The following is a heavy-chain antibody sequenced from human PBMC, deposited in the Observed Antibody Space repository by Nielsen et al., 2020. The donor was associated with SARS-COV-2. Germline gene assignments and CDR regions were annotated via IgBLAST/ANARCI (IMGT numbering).Heavy chain of an antibody. CDR3: ARDGTWIQLWLDY. Sequence: ASVKVSCKVSGYTLTELSMHWVRQAPGKGLEWMGGFDPEDGETIYAQKFQGRVTMTTDTSTSTAYMELRSLRSDDTAVYYCARDGTWIQLWLDYWGQGTLVTVAS. V-gene: IGHV1-24*01. CDR1: GYTLTELS. J-gene: IGHJ4*02. D-gene: IGHD5-18*01. CDR2: FDPEDGET.